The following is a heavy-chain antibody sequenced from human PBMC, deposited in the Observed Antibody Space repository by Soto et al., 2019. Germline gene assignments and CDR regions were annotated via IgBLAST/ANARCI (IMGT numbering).Heavy chain of an antibody. CDR2: IYHSGST. Sequence: PSETLSLTCAVSGGSISSSNWWSWVRQPPGKGLEWIGEIYHSGSTNYNPSLKSRVTISVDKSKNQFSLKLSSVTAADTAVYYCARDRKHCTNGVCFYDFDYWGQGTLVTVS. V-gene: IGHV4-4*02. J-gene: IGHJ4*02. D-gene: IGHD2-8*01. CDR1: GGSISSSNW. CDR3: ARDRKHCTNGVCFYDFDY.